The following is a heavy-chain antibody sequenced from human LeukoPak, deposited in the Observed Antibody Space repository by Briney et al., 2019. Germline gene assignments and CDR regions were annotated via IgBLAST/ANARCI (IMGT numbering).Heavy chain of an antibody. J-gene: IGHJ6*03. CDR2: TYYRSKWYN. Sequence: SQTLSLTCAISGDSVSNNSAAWSWIRQSPSRGLEWLGKTYYRSKWYNDYAVSVKSRTTINPDTSKNQFSLQLNSVTPEDTAVYYCARRTPYYYMDVWGKGTTVTVSS. CDR1: GDSVSNNSAA. V-gene: IGHV6-1*01. CDR3: ARRTPYYYMDV.